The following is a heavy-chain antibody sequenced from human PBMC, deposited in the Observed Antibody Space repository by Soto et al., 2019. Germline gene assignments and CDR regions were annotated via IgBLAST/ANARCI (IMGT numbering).Heavy chain of an antibody. CDR3: VRDGTKTLRDWFDP. CDR2: IYATGTT. V-gene: IGHV4-4*07. Sequence: LTCTVSGASISGYYWSWIRKSAGKGLEWIGRIYATGTTDYNPSLKSRVMMSVDTSKKQFSLKLRSVTAADTAVYYCVRDGTKTLRDWFDPWGQGISVTSPQ. J-gene: IGHJ5*02. CDR1: GASISGYY. D-gene: IGHD1-1*01.